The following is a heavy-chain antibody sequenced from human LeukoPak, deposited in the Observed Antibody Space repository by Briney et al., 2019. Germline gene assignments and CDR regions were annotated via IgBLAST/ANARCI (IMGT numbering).Heavy chain of an antibody. D-gene: IGHD6-13*01. CDR3: ARVYYSNSYDYWYYDL. Sequence: PSETLSLTCTVSGGSISSYYWSWIRQPPGKGLEWIGYIFYSGSTNYNPSLKSRVTISVDTSKNQFSLKLSSVTAADTAVYYCARVYYSNSYDYWYYDLWGRGTLVTVSS. J-gene: IGHJ2*01. V-gene: IGHV4-59*01. CDR2: IFYSGST. CDR1: GGSISSYY.